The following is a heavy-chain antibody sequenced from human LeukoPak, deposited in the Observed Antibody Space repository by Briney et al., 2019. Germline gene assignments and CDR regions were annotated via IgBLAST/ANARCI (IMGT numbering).Heavy chain of an antibody. D-gene: IGHD3-22*01. CDR3: ARRGPGGDCSGYYYFDY. CDR2: IYYSGST. V-gene: IGHV4-39*01. CDR1: SDSISSGGYY. J-gene: IGHJ4*02. Sequence: SETLSLTCTVSSDSISSGGYYWGWIRQPPGKGLEWIGTIYYSGSTYYNPSFESRVTISVDTSKNQFSLKLNSVTAADTAVYYCARRGPGGDCSGYYYFDYWGQGTLVTVSS.